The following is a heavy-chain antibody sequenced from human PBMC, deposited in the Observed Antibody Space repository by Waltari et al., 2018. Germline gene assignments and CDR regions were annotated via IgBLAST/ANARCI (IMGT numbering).Heavy chain of an antibody. CDR1: GYTFTGYY. Sequence: QVQLVQSGAEVKKPGASVKVSCKASGYTFTGYYMHWVRQAPGQGLEWMGRSNPNSGGTNDAQKCQGRVTMTRDTSISTAYMELSRLRSDDTAVYYCAREGANYYYYGMDVWGQGTTVTVSS. J-gene: IGHJ6*02. D-gene: IGHD1-26*01. CDR3: AREGANYYYYGMDV. V-gene: IGHV1-2*06. CDR2: SNPNSGGT.